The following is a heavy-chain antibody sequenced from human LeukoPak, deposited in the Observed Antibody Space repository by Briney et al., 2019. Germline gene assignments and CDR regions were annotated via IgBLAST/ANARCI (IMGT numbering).Heavy chain of an antibody. CDR1: GGTFSTYA. CDR3: ARLGHCRETNCYSDFYYMDV. CDR2: IIPVFDKA. J-gene: IGHJ6*03. D-gene: IGHD2-2*02. Sequence: ASVKVSCKASGGTFSTYAISWVRQAPGQGLEWMGGIIPVFDKANYAQKFQDRVTITADDSTTTAYMELSSLTSEDTAIYYCARLGHCRETNCYSDFYYMDVWGKGTTVIVSS. V-gene: IGHV1-69*13.